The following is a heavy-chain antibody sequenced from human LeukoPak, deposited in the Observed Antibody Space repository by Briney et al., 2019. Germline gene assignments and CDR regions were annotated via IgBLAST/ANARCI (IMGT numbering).Heavy chain of an antibody. Sequence: ASVKVSCKASGYTFTGYYMHWVRQAPGQGLEWMGWINPNSGGTNYAQKFQGRVTMTRDTSISTAYMELSRLRSDDTAVYYCARDPTAPCSGGSCYLPTNYHMDVWGKGTTVTISS. CDR1: GYTFTGYY. V-gene: IGHV1-2*02. D-gene: IGHD2-15*01. CDR3: ARDPTAPCSGGSCYLPTNYHMDV. J-gene: IGHJ6*03. CDR2: INPNSGGT.